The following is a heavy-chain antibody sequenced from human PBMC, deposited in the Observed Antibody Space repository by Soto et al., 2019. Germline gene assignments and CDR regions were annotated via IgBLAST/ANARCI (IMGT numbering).Heavy chain of an antibody. CDR1: GGSISSSSYY. V-gene: IGHV4-39*01. J-gene: IGHJ4*02. CDR3: ARHGNGYVPQPPDDY. CDR2: IYYSGST. D-gene: IGHD5-12*01. Sequence: SETLSLTCTVSGGSISSSSYYWGWIRQPPGKGLKWIGSIYYSGSTYYNPSLKSRVTISVDTSKNQFSLKLSSVTAADTAVYYCARHGNGYVPQPPDDYWGQGTLVTVSS.